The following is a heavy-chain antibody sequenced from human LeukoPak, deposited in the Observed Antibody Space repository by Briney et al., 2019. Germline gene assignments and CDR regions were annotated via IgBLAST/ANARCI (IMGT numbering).Heavy chain of an antibody. J-gene: IGHJ4*02. CDR3: ARDLGSGSGSDY. CDR1: GYSISSSYY. Sequence: SETLSLTCTVSGYSISSSYYWGWIRQPPGKGLEWIGSIYYSGSTYYNPSLKSRVTISVDTSKNQFSLKLSSVTAADTAVYYCARDLGSGSGSDYWGQGTLVTVSS. D-gene: IGHD3-10*01. CDR2: IYYSGST. V-gene: IGHV4-38-2*02.